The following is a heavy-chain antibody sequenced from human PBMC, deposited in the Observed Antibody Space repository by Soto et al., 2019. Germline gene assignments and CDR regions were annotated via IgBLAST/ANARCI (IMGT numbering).Heavy chain of an antibody. J-gene: IGHJ4*02. CDR2: ISSSGGST. D-gene: IGHD1-26*01. Sequence: EVQLLEFGGGLVQPGGSLRLSCAASGFTFSSYAMSWVRQAPGKGLEWVSAISSSGGSTLYADSVKGRFTTSRNNSKNTLYLQMNSLRAEDTAVYYCARREAASSGGYYEGDYWGQGTLVSVSS. V-gene: IGHV3-23*01. CDR1: GFTFSSYA. CDR3: ARREAASSGGYYEGDY.